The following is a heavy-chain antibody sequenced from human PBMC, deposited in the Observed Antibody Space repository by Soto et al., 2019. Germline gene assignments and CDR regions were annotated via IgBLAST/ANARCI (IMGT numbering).Heavy chain of an antibody. Sequence: SVKVSCKASGGTFSSYTISWVRQAPGQGLEWMGRIIPILGIANYAQKFQGRVTITADKSTSTAYMELSSLRSEDTAVYYCASLGLEYSRSYYDILTGQDAFDIWGQGTMVTVSS. CDR3: ASLGLEYSRSYYDILTGQDAFDI. CDR1: GGTFSSYT. D-gene: IGHD3-9*01. V-gene: IGHV1-69*02. J-gene: IGHJ3*02. CDR2: IIPILGIA.